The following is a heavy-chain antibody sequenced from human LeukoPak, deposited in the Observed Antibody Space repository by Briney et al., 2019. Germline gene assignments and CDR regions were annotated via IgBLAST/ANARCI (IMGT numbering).Heavy chain of an antibody. V-gene: IGHV3-9*03. J-gene: IGHJ4*02. CDR2: ISWNSGSI. D-gene: IGHD2-2*01. CDR1: GFTFDDYA. Sequence: GGSLRLSCAASGFTFDDYAMHWVRQAPGKGLEWVSGISWNSGSIAYADSVKGRFTISRDNAKNSLYLQMNSLRAEDMALYCRAKGYCSSTSCSGDYWGQGTLVTVSS. CDR3: AKGYCSSTSCSGDY.